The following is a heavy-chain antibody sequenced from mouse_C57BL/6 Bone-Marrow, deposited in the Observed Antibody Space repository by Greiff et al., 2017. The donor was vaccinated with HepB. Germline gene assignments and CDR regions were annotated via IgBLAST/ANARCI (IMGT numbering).Heavy chain of an antibody. Sequence: QVQLQQPGAELVKPGASVKLSCKASGYTFTSYWMQWVKQRPGQGLEWIGEIDPSDSYTNYNQKFKGKATLTVDASSRTAYMQLSSLTSEDSAVYDCARSSYKGVDYWGQGTRVTVSA. D-gene: IGHD1-3*01. CDR3: ARSSYKGVDY. V-gene: IGHV1-50*01. CDR2: IDPSDSYT. CDR1: GYTFTSYW. J-gene: IGHJ3*01.